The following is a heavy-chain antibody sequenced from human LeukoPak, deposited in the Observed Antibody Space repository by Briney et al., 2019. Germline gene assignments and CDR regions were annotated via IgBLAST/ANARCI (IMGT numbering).Heavy chain of an antibody. CDR2: ISGSGGST. CDR3: AKDRVDYGDYTDAFDI. J-gene: IGHJ3*02. Sequence: GGSLRLSCAASGFTFSSYAMSWVRQPPGKGLEWVSAISGSGGSTYYADSVKGRFTISRDNSKNTLYLQMNSLRAEDTAVYYCAKDRVDYGDYTDAFDIWGQGTMVTVSS. CDR1: GFTFSSYA. D-gene: IGHD4-17*01. V-gene: IGHV3-23*01.